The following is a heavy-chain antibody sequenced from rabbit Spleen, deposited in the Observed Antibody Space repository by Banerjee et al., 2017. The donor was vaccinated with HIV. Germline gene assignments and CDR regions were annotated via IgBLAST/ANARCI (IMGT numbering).Heavy chain of an antibody. CDR2: IAGSSSGFT. D-gene: IGHD8-1*01. Sequence: QSLEESGGGLVQPEGSLTLTCKASGFSFSSSDYICWVRQAPGKGLEWISCIAGSSSGFTYSATWATGRFTISKTSSTTVTLQMTSLTGADTATYFCARDSGSSFSSYGMDLWGPGTLVTVS. J-gene: IGHJ6*01. V-gene: IGHV1S40*01. CDR3: ARDSGSSFSSYGMDL. CDR1: GFSFSSSDY.